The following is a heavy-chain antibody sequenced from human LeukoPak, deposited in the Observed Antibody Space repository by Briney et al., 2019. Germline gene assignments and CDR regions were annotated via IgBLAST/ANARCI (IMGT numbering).Heavy chain of an antibody. CDR3: ARGRAVAGSGGN. CDR1: GYSISSGYY. Sequence: PSETLSLTCAVSGYSISSGYYWGWIRQPPGKGLEWIGSIYHSWGTYYDPSLKSRVTISVDTSKNQFSLKLSSVTAADTAVYYCARGRAVAGSGGNWGQGTLVTVSS. CDR2: IYHSWGT. J-gene: IGHJ4*02. D-gene: IGHD6-19*01. V-gene: IGHV4-38-2*01.